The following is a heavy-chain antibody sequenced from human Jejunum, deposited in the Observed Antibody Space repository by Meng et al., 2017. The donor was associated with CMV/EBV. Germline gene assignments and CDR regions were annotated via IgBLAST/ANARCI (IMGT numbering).Heavy chain of an antibody. V-gene: IGHV4-30-4*08. D-gene: IGHD3-3*01. Sequence: QVHLQDSGPGLVKPSQTLASSCSVSGCSIGSGDYYWGWLRQPPGKGLEWIGYIHDTGSTYYNPSLKSRVDISLGTSRNHFSLTLSSVTAEDTAVYFCARGSIFVSFDSWGQGTLVTVSS. CDR1: GCSIGSGDYY. CDR2: IHDTGST. CDR3: ARGSIFVSFDS. J-gene: IGHJ4*02.